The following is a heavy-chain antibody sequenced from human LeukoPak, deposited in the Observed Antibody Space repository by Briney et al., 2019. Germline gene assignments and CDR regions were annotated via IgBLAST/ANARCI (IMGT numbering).Heavy chain of an antibody. CDR2: INHSGST. CDR1: GGSFSGYY. Sequence: SETLSLTCAVYGGSFSGYYWSWIRRPPGKGLEWIGEINHSGSTNYNPSLKSRVTISVDASKNQFSLRLSSVTAADTAVYYCARGQARLAWFDPWGQGTLVTVSS. CDR3: ARGQARLAWFDP. V-gene: IGHV4-34*01. J-gene: IGHJ5*02. D-gene: IGHD6-19*01.